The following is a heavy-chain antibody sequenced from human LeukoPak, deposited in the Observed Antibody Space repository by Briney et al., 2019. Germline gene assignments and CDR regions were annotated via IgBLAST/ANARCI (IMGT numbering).Heavy chain of an antibody. V-gene: IGHV1-3*01. J-gene: IGHJ4*02. D-gene: IGHD3-22*01. CDR3: ARDYYDSSGYYYTYFDY. CDR1: GYTFTSYA. Sequence: ASVKVSCKASGYTFTSYAMHWVRQAPGQRLEWTGWINAGNGNTKYSQKFQGRVTITRDTSASTAYMELSSLRSEDTAVYYCARDYYDSSGYYYTYFDYWGQGTLVTVSS. CDR2: INAGNGNT.